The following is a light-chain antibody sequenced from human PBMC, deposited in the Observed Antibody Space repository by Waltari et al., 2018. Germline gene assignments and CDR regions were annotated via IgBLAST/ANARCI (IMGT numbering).Light chain of an antibody. CDR1: GSNIGNNF. CDR2: DNN. V-gene: IGLV1-51*01. Sequence: QSVLTQPPSVSAAPGQKVTISCSGTGSNIGNNFVSWYQQLPGTAPKLLIYDNNNRPSGIPDRFPGSKSGTSATLVITGLQTGDEADYYCGTWDTDLSWVFGGGTQLTVL. J-gene: IGLJ3*02. CDR3: GTWDTDLSWV.